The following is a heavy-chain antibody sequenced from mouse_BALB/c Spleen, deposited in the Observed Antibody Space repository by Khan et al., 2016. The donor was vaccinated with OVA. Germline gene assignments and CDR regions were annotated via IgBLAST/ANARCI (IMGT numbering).Heavy chain of an antibody. D-gene: IGHD1-1*01. CDR1: GFTFSNYG. J-gene: IGHJ4*01. CDR2: ISTSGSYT. Sequence: EVELVESGGDLVKPGGSLKLSCAASGFTFSNYGMSWVRQTPDKRLEWVAIISTSGSYTYYPDSVKGRFTISRVNAKNTLYLQMSSLKSEDTAIFYGAGCLDSSSYDYYAMEYWGQGTSVTVSS. V-gene: IGHV5-6*01. CDR3: AGCLDSSSYDYYAMEY.